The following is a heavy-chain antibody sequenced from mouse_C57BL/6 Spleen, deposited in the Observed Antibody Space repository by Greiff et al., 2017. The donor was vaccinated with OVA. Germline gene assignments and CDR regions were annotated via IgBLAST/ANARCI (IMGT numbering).Heavy chain of an antibody. CDR3: ASGANWDPMDY. CDR2: INPSTGGT. CDR1: GYSFTGYY. D-gene: IGHD4-1*01. J-gene: IGHJ4*01. V-gene: IGHV1-42*01. Sequence: VQLKESGPELVKPGASVKISCKASGYSFTGYYMNWVKQSPEKSLEWIGEINPSTGGTTYNQKFKAKATLTVEKSSSTAYMQLKSLTSEDSAVYYCASGANWDPMDYWGQGTSVTVSS.